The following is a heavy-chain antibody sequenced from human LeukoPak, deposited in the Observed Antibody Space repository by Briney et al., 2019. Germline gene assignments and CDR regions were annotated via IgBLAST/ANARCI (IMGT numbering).Heavy chain of an antibody. V-gene: IGHV3-73*01. CDR1: GFTFSGSA. D-gene: IGHD5-18*01. CDR3: STSGDTSMVMGY. CDR2: IRGKANSYAT. J-gene: IGHJ4*02. Sequence: GGSLRLSCAASGFTFSGSAMHWVRQAAGQGLEWVGRIRGKANSYATAFAASVTGRFTMSRDDSENTAYLQMNSLKTEDTAVYYCSTSGDTSMVMGYWGQGTLVTVSS.